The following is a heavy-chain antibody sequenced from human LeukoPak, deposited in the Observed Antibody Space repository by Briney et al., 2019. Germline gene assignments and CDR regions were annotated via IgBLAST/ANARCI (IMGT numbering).Heavy chain of an antibody. CDR3: ARDVAGTSLEAFDI. Sequence: GGSLRLSCAASGFTFSSYEMNWVRQAPGKGLEWVSAISGSGGSTYYADSVKGRFTISRDNAKNSLYLQMNSLRAEDTAVYYCARDVAGTSLEAFDIWGHGTMVTVSS. J-gene: IGHJ3*02. CDR2: ISGSGGST. D-gene: IGHD1-1*01. CDR1: GFTFSSYE. V-gene: IGHV3-48*03.